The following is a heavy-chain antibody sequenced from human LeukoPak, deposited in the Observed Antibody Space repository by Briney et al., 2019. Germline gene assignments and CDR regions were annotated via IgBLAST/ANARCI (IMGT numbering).Heavy chain of an antibody. V-gene: IGHV3-48*04. J-gene: IGHJ5*02. CDR1: GFTFSSYS. CDR3: ARDSGSLTNWFDP. D-gene: IGHD1-26*01. Sequence: GGSLRLSCAASGFTFSSYSMNWVRQAPGKGLEWVSYISSSSSTIYYADSVKGRFTISRDNAKNSLYLQMNSLRAEDTAVYYCARDSGSLTNWFDPWGQGTLVTVSS. CDR2: ISSSSSTI.